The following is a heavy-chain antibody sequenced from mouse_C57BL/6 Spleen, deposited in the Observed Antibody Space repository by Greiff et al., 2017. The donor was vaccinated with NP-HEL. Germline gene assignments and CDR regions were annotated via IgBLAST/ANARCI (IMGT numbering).Heavy chain of an antibody. CDR3: ARLYYYGSSYEAWFAY. V-gene: IGHV5-12*01. J-gene: IGHJ3*01. CDR2: ISNGGGST. D-gene: IGHD1-1*01. CDR1: GFTFSDYY. Sequence: EVMLVESGGGLVQPGGSLKLSCAASGFTFSDYYMYWVRQTPEKRLEWVAYISNGGGSTYYPDTVKGRFTISRDNAKNTLYLQMSRLKSEDTAMYYCARLYYYGSSYEAWFAYWGQGTLVTVSA.